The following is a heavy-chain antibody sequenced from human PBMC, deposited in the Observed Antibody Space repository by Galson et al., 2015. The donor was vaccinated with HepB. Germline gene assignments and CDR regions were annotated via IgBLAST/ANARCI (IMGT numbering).Heavy chain of an antibody. Sequence: SLRLSCAASGFTLSSYAIHWVRQAPGKGLEWVTVISYDGRTQNYADSVMGRFTISRDNSKDTVYLQMSSLRADDTAVYYCARDSGYVSGWYAGRGGFDYWGQGALVIVS. CDR1: GFTLSSYA. J-gene: IGHJ4*02. V-gene: IGHV3-30*03. CDR2: ISYDGRTQ. D-gene: IGHD6-19*01. CDR3: ARDSGYVSGWYAGRGGFDY.